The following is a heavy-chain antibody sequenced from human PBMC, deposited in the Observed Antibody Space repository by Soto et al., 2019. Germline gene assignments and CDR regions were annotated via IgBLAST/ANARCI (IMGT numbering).Heavy chain of an antibody. Sequence: SATLYRTCAVYGGSFSCYYWSWSRQPPGKGLEWIGEINHSGSTNYNPSLKSRVTISVDTSKNQFSLKLSSVTAEDTAVYYCAKTDSGPSNDILNWFDPWGQGTLVTVSS. J-gene: IGHJ5*02. CDR2: INHSGST. D-gene: IGHD3-9*01. CDR1: GGSFSCYY. V-gene: IGHV4-34*01. CDR3: AKTDSGPSNDILNWFDP.